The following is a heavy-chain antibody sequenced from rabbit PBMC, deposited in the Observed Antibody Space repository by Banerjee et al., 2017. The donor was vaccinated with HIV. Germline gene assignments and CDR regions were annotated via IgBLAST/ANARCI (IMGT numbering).Heavy chain of an antibody. D-gene: IGHD1-1*01. CDR3: ARFISNLWTYDL. V-gene: IGHV1S45*01. Sequence: LEESGGDLVKPEGSLTLTCTASGFTLSSYWMCWVRQAPGKGLEWIACIAPTSNSNTYYANWAKGRFTISKTSSTVDLKMTSLTAADTATYFCARFISNLWTYDLWGPGTLVTVS. CDR1: GFTLSSYW. CDR2: IAPTSNSNT. J-gene: IGHJ6*01.